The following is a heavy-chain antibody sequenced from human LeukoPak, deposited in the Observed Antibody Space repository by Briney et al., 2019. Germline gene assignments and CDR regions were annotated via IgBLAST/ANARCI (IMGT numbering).Heavy chain of an antibody. CDR2: VNPRNGNT. CDR1: GYTFINYN. J-gene: IGHJ4*02. V-gene: IGHV1-8*03. Sequence: ASVTVSCTTSGYTFINYNINWVRQATGQGLEWMGWVNPRNGNTGYLQKFQGRLTIARDTSKDTVYMDLDSLTSEDTAIYYCARGVPIGYCSYGVCYPPYYFDYWGQGTLVTASS. CDR3: ARGVPIGYCSYGVCYPPYYFDY. D-gene: IGHD2-8*01.